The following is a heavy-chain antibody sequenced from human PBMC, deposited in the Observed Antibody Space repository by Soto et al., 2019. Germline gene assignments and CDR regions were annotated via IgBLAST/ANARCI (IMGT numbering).Heavy chain of an antibody. V-gene: IGHV4-39*01. D-gene: IGHD3-10*01. J-gene: IGHJ5*02. Sequence: PSETLSLTCTVSGGSISSSSYYWGWIRQPPGKGLEWIGSIYYSGSTYYNPSLKSRVTISVDTSKNQFSLKLSSVTAADTAVYYCARSALPRAAETMVRGVIINWFDPRGQGTLLTVSS. CDR1: GGSISSSSYY. CDR2: IYYSGST. CDR3: ARSALPRAAETMVRGVIINWFDP.